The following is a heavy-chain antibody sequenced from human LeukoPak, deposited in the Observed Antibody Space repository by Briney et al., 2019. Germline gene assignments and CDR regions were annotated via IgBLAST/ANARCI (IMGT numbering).Heavy chain of an antibody. CDR2: LNGDGSRT. J-gene: IGHJ3*02. CDR1: GFTFSSYW. D-gene: IGHD4-17*01. V-gene: IGHV3-74*01. CDR3: TFSSYGDGRRVYDFDI. Sequence: GGSLRLSCEASGFTFSSYWMRWVRQAPGKGLVCVSGLNGDGSRTNYADSVKGRCDISSDNAKNALYLQITSPRAEDTAVYCCTFSSYGDGRRVYDFDIWGQGTMVTVPS.